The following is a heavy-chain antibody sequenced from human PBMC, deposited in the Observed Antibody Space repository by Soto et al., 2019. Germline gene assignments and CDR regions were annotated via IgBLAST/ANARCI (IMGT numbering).Heavy chain of an antibody. CDR3: ARDSSWAEY. CDR2: INTGNGDT. J-gene: IGHJ4*02. V-gene: IGHV1-3*04. CDR1: GYTFTSYS. D-gene: IGHD6-13*01. Sequence: QVQLVQSGAEVKKPGASVKVFCKASGYTFTSYSMHWVRQAPGQRLEWMGWINTGNGDTKSSQNFQGRVTFTRDTSASTADMELSSLTSEDTAVYYGARDSSWAEYWGQGTLVTVSS.